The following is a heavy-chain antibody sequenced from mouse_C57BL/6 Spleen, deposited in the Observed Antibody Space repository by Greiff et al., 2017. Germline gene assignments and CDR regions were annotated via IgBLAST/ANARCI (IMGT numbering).Heavy chain of an antibody. V-gene: IGHV1-69*01. CDR3: ARSGGSSDY. Sequence: QVQLQQPGAELVMPGASVKLSCKASGYTFTSYWMHWVKQRPGQGLEWIGEIDPSDSYTNYNQKFKGKSTLTVDKSSSTAYMQLSSLTSEDSAVXYCARSGGSSDYWGQGTTLTVSS. CDR2: IDPSDSYT. CDR1: GYTFTSYW. D-gene: IGHD1-1*01. J-gene: IGHJ2*01.